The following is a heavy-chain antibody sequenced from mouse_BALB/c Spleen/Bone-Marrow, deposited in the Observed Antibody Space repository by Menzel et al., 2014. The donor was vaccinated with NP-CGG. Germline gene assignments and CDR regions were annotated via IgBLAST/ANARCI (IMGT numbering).Heavy chain of an antibody. CDR1: GFNIKDTY. D-gene: IGHD2-1*01. V-gene: IGHV14-3*02. J-gene: IGHJ4*01. Sequence: EVQGVESGAELVKPGASVKLSCTASGFNIKDTYMHWVKQRPEQGLEWIGRIDTANGNTKYDPKFQGKATITADTSSNTAYLQLSSLTSEDTAVYYRARYGNGLMDYWGQGTSVTVSS. CDR2: IDTANGNT. CDR3: ARYGNGLMDY.